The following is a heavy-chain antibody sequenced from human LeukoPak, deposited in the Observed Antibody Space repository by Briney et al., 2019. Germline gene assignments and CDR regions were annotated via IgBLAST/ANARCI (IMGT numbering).Heavy chain of an antibody. CDR2: ISYDGSNK. Sequence: GGSLRLSCAASGFTFSSYAKHWVRQAPGKGLEWVDVISYDGSNKYYADSVKRRFTISRNNTKNTPYLQMNSLRAEDTAVYYCARDVGSDYYDSRLDYWGQGTLVTVSS. CDR3: ARDVGSDYYDSRLDY. D-gene: IGHD3-22*01. V-gene: IGHV3-30-3*01. CDR1: GFTFSSYA. J-gene: IGHJ4*02.